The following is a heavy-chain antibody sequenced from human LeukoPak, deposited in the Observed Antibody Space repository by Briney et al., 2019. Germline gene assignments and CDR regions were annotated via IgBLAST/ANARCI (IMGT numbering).Heavy chain of an antibody. Sequence: ASVKVSCKASGYTFTSYGISWVRQAPGQGLEWMGWISAYNGNTNYAQKLQGRVTMITDTSTSTAYMELRSLRSDDTAVYYCARDEQRYCSGGSCYRLSDYWGQGTLVTVSS. CDR1: GYTFTSYG. CDR3: ARDEQRYCSGGSCYRLSDY. V-gene: IGHV1-18*01. J-gene: IGHJ4*02. D-gene: IGHD2-15*01. CDR2: ISAYNGNT.